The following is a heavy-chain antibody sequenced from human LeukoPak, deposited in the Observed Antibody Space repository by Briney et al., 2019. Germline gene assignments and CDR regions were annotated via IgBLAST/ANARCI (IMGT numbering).Heavy chain of an antibody. Sequence: KVSCKASGGTFSSYAISWVRQAPGQGLEWMGGIIPIFGTANYAQKFQGRVTITTDESTSTAYMKLSSLRSEDTAVYYCATQSRGIAARLGYYYYYMDVWGKGTTVTVSS. D-gene: IGHD6-6*01. CDR1: GGTFSSYA. CDR2: IIPIFGTA. CDR3: ATQSRGIAARLGYYYYYMDV. J-gene: IGHJ6*03. V-gene: IGHV1-69*05.